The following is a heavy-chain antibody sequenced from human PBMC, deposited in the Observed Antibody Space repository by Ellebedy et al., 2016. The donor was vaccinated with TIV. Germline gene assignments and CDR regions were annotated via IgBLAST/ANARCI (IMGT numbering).Heavy chain of an antibody. CDR2: INPYNGNT. D-gene: IGHD3-3*01. J-gene: IGHJ4*02. CDR3: ARMNDFWSGYHYYFDY. CDR1: GYTFTNYI. Sequence: AASVKVSCKTSGYTFTNYIISWVRQAPGQGLEWMGWINPYNGNTKYDHKVQDRVTMTTATSTRTVYMELRSLRSDDTAVFYCARMNDFWSGYHYYFDYWGQGTLVTVSS. V-gene: IGHV1-18*01.